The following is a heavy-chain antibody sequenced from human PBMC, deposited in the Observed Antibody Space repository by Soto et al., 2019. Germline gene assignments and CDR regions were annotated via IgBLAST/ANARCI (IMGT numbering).Heavy chain of an antibody. CDR2: IYHTGST. J-gene: IGHJ5*02. CDR1: SDSISSSNW. V-gene: IGHV4-4*02. CDR3: ARVVVATYSSTFDP. D-gene: IGHD6-13*01. Sequence: QVQLQELGPGLVKPSGTLSLTCGVSSDSISSSNWWTWVRQPPGKGLEWIGEIYHTGSTNYNPSLKSRVTISVDKSKNQFSLKLSSVTAADTAVYYCARVVVATYSSTFDPWGQGTLVTVSS.